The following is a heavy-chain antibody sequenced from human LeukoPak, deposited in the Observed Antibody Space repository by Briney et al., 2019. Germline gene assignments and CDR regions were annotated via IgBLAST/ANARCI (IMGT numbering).Heavy chain of an antibody. Sequence: SETLSLTCTVSGGSISSYYWSWIRRPPGKGLEWIGYIYYSGSTNYNPSLKSRVTISVDTSKNQFSLKLSSVTAADTAVYYCARSNSSGWCGGTGYFDYWGQGTLVTVSS. J-gene: IGHJ4*02. CDR3: ARSNSSGWCGGTGYFDY. V-gene: IGHV4-59*01. CDR2: IYYSGST. D-gene: IGHD6-19*01. CDR1: GGSISSYY.